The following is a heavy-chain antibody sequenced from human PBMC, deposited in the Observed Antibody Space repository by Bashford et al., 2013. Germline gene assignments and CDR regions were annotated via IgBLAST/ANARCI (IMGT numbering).Heavy chain of an antibody. CDR2: VYYSGRT. Sequence: SETLSLTCTVSGDSISSGTYYWGWIRQPPGKGLEWIGSVYYSGRTYYNPSLRSRITISLQTSKNQFSLKVSSVTAADTALYYCTRGKGKLGDDWGQGTLVTVSS. CDR1: GDSISSGTYY. V-gene: IGHV4-39*07. J-gene: IGHJ4*02. CDR3: TRGKGKLGDD.